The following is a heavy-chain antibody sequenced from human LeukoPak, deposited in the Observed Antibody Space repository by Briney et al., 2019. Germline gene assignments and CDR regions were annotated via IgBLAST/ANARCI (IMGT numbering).Heavy chain of an antibody. CDR1: GGSINSDDSY. V-gene: IGHV4-30-4*01. J-gene: IGHJ4*02. Sequence: SETPSLTCTVSGGSINSDDSYWSSIRQPPGKGLEWIGYIYYSGSTYYNPSLQSRVIISVDTSKNQSSLKLTSVTAADTAVYYCARDLGAVGSGSPFELGYWGQGTLVTVSS. CDR3: ARDLGAVGSGSPFELGY. CDR2: IYYSGST. D-gene: IGHD3-10*01.